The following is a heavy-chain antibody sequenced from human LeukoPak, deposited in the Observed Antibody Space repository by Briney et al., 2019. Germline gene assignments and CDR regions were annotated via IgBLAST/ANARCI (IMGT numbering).Heavy chain of an antibody. Sequence: GGSLRLSGAASGFTFSSYSMNWVRQAPGKGLEWVSSISSSSSYIYYADSVKGRFTISRDNAKNSLYLQMNSLRAEDTAVYYCARDLWTQYDFWSGYHDYWGQGTLVTVSS. V-gene: IGHV3-21*01. CDR3: ARDLWTQYDFWSGYHDY. D-gene: IGHD3-3*01. CDR2: ISSSSSYI. CDR1: GFTFSSYS. J-gene: IGHJ4*02.